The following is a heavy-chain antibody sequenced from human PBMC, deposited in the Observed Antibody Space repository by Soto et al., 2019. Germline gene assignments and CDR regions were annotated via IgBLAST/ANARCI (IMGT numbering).Heavy chain of an antibody. CDR2: ITSSISYI. V-gene: IGHV3-21*01. D-gene: IGHD4-17*01. Sequence: PGGSLRLSCAASGFSFSSYSMNWVRQAPGKGLEWVSSITSSISYIYYADSVKGRFTISRDNAKNSLYLQMSSLRAEDTAVYYCARDSLTTDFDYWGQGTLVTVSS. J-gene: IGHJ4*02. CDR1: GFSFSSYS. CDR3: ARDSLTTDFDY.